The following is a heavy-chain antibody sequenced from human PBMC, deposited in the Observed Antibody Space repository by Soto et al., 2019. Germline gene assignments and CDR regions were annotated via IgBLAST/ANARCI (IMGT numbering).Heavy chain of an antibody. Sequence: SETLSLTCTVSGGSISSGGYYWSWIRQHPGKGLEWIGYIYYTGSTYYNPSVKSRVTISVDTSKNQFSLKLSSVTAADTAVYYCARLFGHYSGYVGYWGQGTLVTVSS. V-gene: IGHV4-31*03. CDR2: IYYTGST. D-gene: IGHD5-12*01. J-gene: IGHJ4*02. CDR3: ARLFGHYSGYVGY. CDR1: GGSISSGGYY.